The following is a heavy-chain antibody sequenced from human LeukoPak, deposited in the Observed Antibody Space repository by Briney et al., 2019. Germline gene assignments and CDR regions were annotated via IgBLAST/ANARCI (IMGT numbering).Heavy chain of an antibody. V-gene: IGHV5-51*01. Sequence: GESLKISCKASGYSFTNYWIAWVRQMPGKGLEWMGIIYPADSDTRYSPSFRGQVTISADRSITTAYLQWSSLKASDSAVYYCARMGYGSGSYFGFDYWGQGTLVTVSS. CDR1: GYSFTNYW. J-gene: IGHJ4*02. CDR3: ARMGYGSGSYFGFDY. CDR2: IYPADSDT. D-gene: IGHD3-10*01.